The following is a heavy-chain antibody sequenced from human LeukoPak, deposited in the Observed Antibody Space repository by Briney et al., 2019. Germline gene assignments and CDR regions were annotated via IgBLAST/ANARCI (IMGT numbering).Heavy chain of an antibody. V-gene: IGHV4-38-2*02. CDR2: IFHSGST. CDR1: GYSISSGYY. Sequence: SETLSLTCTVSGYSISSGYYSGWIRQPPGKGLEWIGSIFHSGSTYYNPSLKSRVTISVDTSKNQFSLKLTSVTAADTAVYYCARYRLYWELQFWGQGTLVTVSS. CDR3: ARYRLYWELQF. J-gene: IGHJ4*02. D-gene: IGHD1-26*01.